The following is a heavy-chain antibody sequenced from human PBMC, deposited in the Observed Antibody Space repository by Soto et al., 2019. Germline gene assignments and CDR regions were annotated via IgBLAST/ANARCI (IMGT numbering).Heavy chain of an antibody. J-gene: IGHJ4*02. D-gene: IGHD3-16*02. CDR1: DDSFIDYG. CDR3: TIDRRSLREQHSLDN. Sequence: ASVKVSCKASDDSFIDYGISWVREAPGQGLEWMGWISAESGNTNYAQMFEGRVTMTTDTTTNTAYMELRGLRSDDTALYYCTIDRRSLREQHSLDNWGQGTLVTVSS. V-gene: IGHV1-18*04. CDR2: ISAESGNT.